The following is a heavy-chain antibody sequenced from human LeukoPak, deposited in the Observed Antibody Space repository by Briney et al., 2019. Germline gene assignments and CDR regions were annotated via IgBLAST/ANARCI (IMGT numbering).Heavy chain of an antibody. CDR1: GFTFSSYE. CDR2: ISSSGSII. Sequence: SGGSLRLSCAASGFTFSSYEMNWVRQAPGKGLESVSYISSSGSIIYYADSVKGRFIISRDNAKNSLYLQMNSLRAEDTAVYYCTRDRYYYDSSGHPYYFDYWGQGTLVTVSS. D-gene: IGHD3-22*01. V-gene: IGHV3-48*03. J-gene: IGHJ4*02. CDR3: TRDRYYYDSSGHPYYFDY.